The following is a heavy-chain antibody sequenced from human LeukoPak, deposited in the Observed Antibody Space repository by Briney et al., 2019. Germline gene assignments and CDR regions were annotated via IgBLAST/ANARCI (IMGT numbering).Heavy chain of an antibody. CDR2: IYSDDT. CDR1: GFTVSSNS. Sequence: GGSLRLSCTVSGFTVSSNSMSWVRQAPGKGLEWVSFIYSDDTHYSDSVKGRFTISRDNSKNTLYLQMNSLRAEDTAVYYCARDQGAQPLASDYYYYYMDVWGKGTTVTVSS. CDR3: ARDQGAQPLASDYYYYYMDV. V-gene: IGHV3-53*01. J-gene: IGHJ6*03.